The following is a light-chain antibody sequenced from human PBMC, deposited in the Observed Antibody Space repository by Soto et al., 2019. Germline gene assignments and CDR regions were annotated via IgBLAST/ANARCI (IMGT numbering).Light chain of an antibody. CDR2: DVS. V-gene: IGLV2-14*01. CDR3: SSYTSSSTPVV. Sequence: QSALTQPASVSGSPGQSITISCTGTSSDVGGYNYVSWYQQHPGKAPKLMIYDVSNRPPGVSNRFSGSKSGNTASLTISGLQAEDDADYYCSSYTSSSTPVVFGGGTQLTVL. CDR1: SSDVGGYNY. J-gene: IGLJ2*01.